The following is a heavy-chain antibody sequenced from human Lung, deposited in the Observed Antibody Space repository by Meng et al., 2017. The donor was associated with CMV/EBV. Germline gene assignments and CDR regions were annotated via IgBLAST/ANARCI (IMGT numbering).Heavy chain of an antibody. J-gene: IGHJ4*02. CDR2: INPDGSTI. CDR3: AKLPGTVTTSDY. Sequence: GGSLRLXXVASGFIFSYNWMSWVRQAPGKGLQWVASINPDGSTIHYVDSVKGRFTISRDNAKNSLYLQVNSVTAEDTAIYFCAKLPGTVTTSDYWGLGTLVTVSS. CDR1: GFIFSYNW. V-gene: IGHV3-7*01. D-gene: IGHD4-17*01.